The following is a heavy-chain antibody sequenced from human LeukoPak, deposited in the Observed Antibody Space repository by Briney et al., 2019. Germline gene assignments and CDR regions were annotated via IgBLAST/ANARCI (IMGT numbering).Heavy chain of an antibody. D-gene: IGHD2-15*01. J-gene: IGHJ4*02. CDR1: GFTFTTYA. CDR2: ISGLGDNT. V-gene: IGHV3-23*01. CDR3: ARSLRSPRYCIDDTCYFDY. Sequence: GGSLRLSCAASGFTFTTYAMSWVRQAPGKGLEWVSGISGLGDNTYYVDSVKGRFTISRDNAKNTQYLQINSLRVEDTAVYYCARSLRSPRYCIDDTCYFDYWGRGTLVTVSS.